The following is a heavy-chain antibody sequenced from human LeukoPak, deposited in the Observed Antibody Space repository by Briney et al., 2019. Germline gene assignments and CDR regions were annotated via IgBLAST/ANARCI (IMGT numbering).Heavy chain of an antibody. D-gene: IGHD6-13*01. CDR1: GGSISSYY. CDR3: ARHISGSSWYWFDP. CDR2: IHYSGST. J-gene: IGHJ5*02. Sequence: PSETLSLTCTVSGGSISSYYWSWIRQPPGKGLEWIGYIHYSGSTNYNPSLMSRVTISVDTSKNQFSLKLSSVTAADTAVYYCARHISGSSWYWFDPWGQGTLVTVSS. V-gene: IGHV4-59*08.